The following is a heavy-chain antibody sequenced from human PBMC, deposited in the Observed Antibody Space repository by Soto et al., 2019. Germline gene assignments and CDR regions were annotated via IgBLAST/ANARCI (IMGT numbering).Heavy chain of an antibody. CDR2: ISYDGSNK. J-gene: IGHJ4*02. V-gene: IGHV3-30*18. CDR1: GFTFSSYG. D-gene: IGHD4-17*01. Sequence: QVQLVESGGGVVQPGRSLRLSCAASGFTFSSYGMHWVRQAPGKGLEWVAVISYDGSNKYYADSVKGRFTISRDNSKNSLYLQMNSLRAEDTAVYYWAKDPGYGGNDFDYCGQGTLVTVSS. CDR3: AKDPGYGGNDFDY.